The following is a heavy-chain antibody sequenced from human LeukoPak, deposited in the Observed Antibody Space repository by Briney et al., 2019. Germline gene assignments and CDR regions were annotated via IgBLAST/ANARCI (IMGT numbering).Heavy chain of an antibody. V-gene: IGHV3-48*01. J-gene: IGHJ4*02. Sequence: PGGSLRLSCAASGFTFSSYSMNWVRQAPGKGLEWVSYISSSSSTIYYADSVKGRFTISRDNAKNSLYLQMNSLRAEDTAVYYCARDSRGPNDYWGQGTLVTVSS. CDR1: GFTFSSYS. D-gene: IGHD3/OR15-3a*01. CDR3: ARDSRGPNDY. CDR2: ISSSSSTI.